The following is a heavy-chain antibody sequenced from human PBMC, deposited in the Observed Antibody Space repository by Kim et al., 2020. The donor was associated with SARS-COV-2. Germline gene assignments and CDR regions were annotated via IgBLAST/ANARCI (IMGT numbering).Heavy chain of an antibody. CDR3: TTGLADY. J-gene: IGHJ4*02. V-gene: IGHV1-24*01. D-gene: IGHD2-21*01. CDR1: GYTLAELY. CDR2: FDTEDGET. Sequence: ASVKVSCKVSGYTLAELYIHWARQCPGKGLEWMGGFDTEDGETIYEQKFQGRVTMTDDTSTDTAYMELSSLNSEDTAVYFCTTGLADYWGQGSLVTVSS.